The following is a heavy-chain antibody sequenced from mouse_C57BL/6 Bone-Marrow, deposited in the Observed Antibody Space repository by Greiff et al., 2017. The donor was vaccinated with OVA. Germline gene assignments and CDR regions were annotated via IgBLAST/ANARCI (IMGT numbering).Heavy chain of an antibody. J-gene: IGHJ2*01. CDR2: INPNNGGT. CDR3: ARRLGNSFYFDY. V-gene: IGHV1-18*01. D-gene: IGHD2-1*01. CDR1: GYTFTDYN. Sequence: VQLQQSGPELVKPGASVKIPCKASGYTFTDYNMDWVKQSHGKSLEWIGDINPNNGGTIYNQKFKGKATLTVDKSSSTAYMELLSLTSEDTAIYYCARRLGNSFYFDYWGQGTTLTVSS.